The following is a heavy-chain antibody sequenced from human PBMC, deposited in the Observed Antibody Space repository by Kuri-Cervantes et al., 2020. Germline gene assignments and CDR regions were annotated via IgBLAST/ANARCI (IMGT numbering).Heavy chain of an antibody. CDR2: SSISSSYI. V-gene: IGHV3-21*01. CDR1: GLTFSSYS. D-gene: IGHD3-22*01. Sequence: GESLKISCAASGLTFSSYSINCVRQAAGKGLEWVSSSSISSSYISYADSVKGPFTISRDNAKNSLYLQMISLRAGDTDVYYCARDLCPPWLGYYDSSGYGVDYWGQGTLVTVSS. J-gene: IGHJ4*02. CDR3: ARDLCPPWLGYYDSSGYGVDY.